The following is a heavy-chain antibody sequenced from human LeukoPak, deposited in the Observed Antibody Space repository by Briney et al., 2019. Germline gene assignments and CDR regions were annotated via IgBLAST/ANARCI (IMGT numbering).Heavy chain of an antibody. CDR3: ARWSGYCSSTSCYGGLYYFDY. CDR2: ISSSSYI. J-gene: IGHJ4*02. Sequence: GGSLRLSCAASAITFSTYAMNWVRQAPGKGLEWVSSISSSSYIYYADSVKGRFTISRDNAKNSLYLQMNSLRAEDTAVYYCARWSGYCSSTSCYGGLYYFDYWGQGTLVTVSS. V-gene: IGHV3-21*01. D-gene: IGHD2-2*01. CDR1: AITFSTYA.